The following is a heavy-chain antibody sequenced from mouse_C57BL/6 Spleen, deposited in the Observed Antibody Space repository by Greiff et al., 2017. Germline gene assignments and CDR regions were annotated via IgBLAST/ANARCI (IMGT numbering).Heavy chain of an antibody. CDR2: IDPETGGT. V-gene: IGHV1-15*01. D-gene: IGHD4-1*01. Sequence: VQLQQSGAELVRPGASVTLSCKASGYTFTDYEMHWVKQTPVHGLEWIGAIDPETGGTAYNQKFKGKAILTADKSSSTDYMEIRSLTSEDSAVYYCTKLGGPAYWGQGTLVTVSA. CDR1: GYTFTDYE. CDR3: TKLGGPAY. J-gene: IGHJ3*01.